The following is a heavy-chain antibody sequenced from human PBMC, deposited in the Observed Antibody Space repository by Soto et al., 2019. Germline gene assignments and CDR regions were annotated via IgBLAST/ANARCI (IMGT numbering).Heavy chain of an antibody. D-gene: IGHD2-15*01. CDR3: ARDMVGPNAFDI. Sequence: GGSLRLSCTASEFIFSTYWMHWVRQAPGKGLVWVSRIDSDGSTTNYADSVKGRFTISRDNAKNSLYLQMNSLRAEDTALYYCARDMVGPNAFDIWGQGTMVTVSS. CDR1: EFIFSTYW. CDR2: IDSDGSTT. V-gene: IGHV3-74*01. J-gene: IGHJ3*02.